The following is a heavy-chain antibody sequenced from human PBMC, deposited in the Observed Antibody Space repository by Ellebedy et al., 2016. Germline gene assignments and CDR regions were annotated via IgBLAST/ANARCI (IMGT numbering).Heavy chain of an antibody. CDR3: ARDQDYYGSGSFAPGMDV. J-gene: IGHJ6*02. CDR1: GGSISSYY. D-gene: IGHD3-10*01. V-gene: IGHV4-59*01. Sequence: SETLSLTXTVSGGSISSYYWSWIRQPPGKGLEWIGYIYYSGSTNYNPSLKSRVTISVDTSKNQFSLKLSSVTAADTAVYYCARDQDYYGSGSFAPGMDVWGQGTTVTVSS. CDR2: IYYSGST.